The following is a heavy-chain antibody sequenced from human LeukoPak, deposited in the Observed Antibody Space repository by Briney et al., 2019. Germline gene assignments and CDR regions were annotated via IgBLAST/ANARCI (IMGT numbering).Heavy chain of an antibody. J-gene: IGHJ5*02. V-gene: IGHV1-2*02. D-gene: IGHD2-21*02. CDR2: INPKGGGI. CDR3: ARDTCDGGDCFNWFDP. Sequence: ASVKVSCKAPGYSFTDYYIHWARQAPGQGLEWMGWINPKGGGINYAPEFQGRVTMTRDTSITTAYMELSSLRSDDTAMYYCARDTCDGGDCFNWFDPWGQGTLVTVSS. CDR1: GYSFTDYY.